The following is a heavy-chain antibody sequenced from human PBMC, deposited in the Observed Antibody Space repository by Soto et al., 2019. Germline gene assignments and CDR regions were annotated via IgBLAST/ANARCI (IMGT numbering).Heavy chain of an antibody. CDR3: ARREQRDYDILTGYYLGDWFDP. J-gene: IGHJ5*02. D-gene: IGHD3-9*01. Sequence: SETLSLTCTVSGGSISSYYWSWIRQPPGKGLEWIGYIYYSGSTNYNPSLKSRVTISVDTSKNQFSLKLSSVTAADTAVYYCARREQRDYDILTGYYLGDWFDPWGQGTLVTVSS. CDR2: IYYSGST. V-gene: IGHV4-59*01. CDR1: GGSISSYY.